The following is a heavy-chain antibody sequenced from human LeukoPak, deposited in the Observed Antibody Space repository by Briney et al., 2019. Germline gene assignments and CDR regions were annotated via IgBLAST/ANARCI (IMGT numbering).Heavy chain of an antibody. J-gene: IGHJ4*02. CDR3: ARGPQQWLERVGAFDF. CDR1: GGSFSGYY. Sequence: PSETLSLTCAVYGGSFSGYYWSWIRQPPGKGLEWIGEINDSGSTNYNPSLKSRVTISVDTSKNQFSLKLSSVTAADTAVYYCARGPQQWLERVGAFDFWGQGTLVTVSS. V-gene: IGHV4-34*01. CDR2: INDSGST. D-gene: IGHD6-19*01.